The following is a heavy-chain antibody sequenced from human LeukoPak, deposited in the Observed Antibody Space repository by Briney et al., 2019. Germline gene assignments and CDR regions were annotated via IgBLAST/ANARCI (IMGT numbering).Heavy chain of an antibody. V-gene: IGHV4-61*01. CDR2: IHYSVTT. J-gene: IGHJ4*02. CDR1: GGSVSSGTYF. Sequence: PSETLSLTCTVSGGSVSSGTYFWTWVRQPPGKGLEWIWHIHYSVTTNYNPSLKSRVTMSLDTSKNQFSLKLTSVTAADTAIYFCARWGTYWGQGILVTVSS. D-gene: IGHD7-27*01. CDR3: ARWGTY.